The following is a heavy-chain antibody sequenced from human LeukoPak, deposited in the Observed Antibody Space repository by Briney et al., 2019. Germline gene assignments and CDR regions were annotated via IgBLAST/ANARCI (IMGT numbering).Heavy chain of an antibody. D-gene: IGHD4-17*01. CDR3: ARDDNHGAY. CDR2: ISHDVTNK. CDR1: GFTFSDYT. Sequence: GRSLRLSCAASGFTFSDYTIHWVRQAPGKGLEWVAVISHDVTNKFYADSVKGRFTISRDNSKNLVYLQMSSLRAEDTAVYYCARDDNHGAYWGQGTLVTVSS. V-gene: IGHV3-30-3*01. J-gene: IGHJ4*02.